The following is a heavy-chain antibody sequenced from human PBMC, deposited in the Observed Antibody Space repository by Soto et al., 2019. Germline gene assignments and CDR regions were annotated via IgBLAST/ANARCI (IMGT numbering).Heavy chain of an antibody. CDR1: GFTFSSYS. CDR3: ASMPREYSSYDLGY. D-gene: IGHD5-12*01. CDR2: ISSSSSYI. Sequence: EVQLVESGGGLVKPGGSLRLSCAASGFTFSSYSMNWVRQAPGKGLEWVSSISSSSSYIYYADSVKGRFTISRDNAKNSLYLQMNSLRAEDTAVYYCASMPREYSSYDLGYWGQGTLVTVSS. V-gene: IGHV3-21*01. J-gene: IGHJ4*02.